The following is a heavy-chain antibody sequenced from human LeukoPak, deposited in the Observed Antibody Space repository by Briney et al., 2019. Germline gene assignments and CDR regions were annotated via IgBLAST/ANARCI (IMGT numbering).Heavy chain of an antibody. CDR1: GFTFSSYL. D-gene: IGHD3-22*01. CDR2: INSDGSST. Sequence: GGSLRLSCAASGFTFSSYLMHWVRQAPGKGLVWVSRINSDGSSTSYADSVKGRFTISRDNAKNTLYLQMNSLRAEDTAVYYCAHYYDSSGYYAAFDIWGQGTMVTVSS. J-gene: IGHJ3*02. V-gene: IGHV3-74*01. CDR3: AHYYDSSGYYAAFDI.